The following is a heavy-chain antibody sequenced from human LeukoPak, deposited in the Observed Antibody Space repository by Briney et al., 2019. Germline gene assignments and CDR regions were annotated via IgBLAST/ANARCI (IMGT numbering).Heavy chain of an antibody. V-gene: IGHV3-30*04. D-gene: IGHD6-13*01. CDR2: ISYDGSNK. J-gene: IGHJ5*02. Sequence: GGSLRLSCAASGFTFSSYAMHWVRQAPGKGLEWVAVISYDGSNKYYADSVKGRFTISRDNSKNTLYLQMNSLRAEDTAVYYCAKGGSGIAAAGTGSWFDPWGQGTLVTVSS. CDR1: GFTFSSYA. CDR3: AKGGSGIAAAGTGSWFDP.